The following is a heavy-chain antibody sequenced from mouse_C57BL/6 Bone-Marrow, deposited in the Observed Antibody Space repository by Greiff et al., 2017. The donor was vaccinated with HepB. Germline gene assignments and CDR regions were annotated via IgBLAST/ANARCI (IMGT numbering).Heavy chain of an antibody. CDR1: GYSITSGYY. Sequence: EVQLVESGPGLVKPSPSLSLTCSVTGYSITSGYYWNWIRQFPGNKLEWMGYISYDGSNNYNPSLKNRISITRDTSKNQFFLKLNSVTTEDTATYYCASLFPWYFDVWGTGTTVTVSS. D-gene: IGHD2-3*01. V-gene: IGHV3-6*01. J-gene: IGHJ1*03. CDR3: ASLFPWYFDV. CDR2: ISYDGSN.